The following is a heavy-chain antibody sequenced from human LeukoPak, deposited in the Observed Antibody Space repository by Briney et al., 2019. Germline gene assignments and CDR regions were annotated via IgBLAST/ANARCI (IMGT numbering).Heavy chain of an antibody. D-gene: IGHD4-17*01. CDR2: INPSGGST. CDR3: ARDYGRDAFDI. Sequence: ASVKVSCKASGGTFSSYAISWVRQAPGQGLEWMGIINPSGGSTSYAQKFQGRVTMTRDMSTSTVYMELSSLRSEDTAVYYCARDYGRDAFDIWGQGTMVTVSS. V-gene: IGHV1-46*01. J-gene: IGHJ3*02. CDR1: GGTFSSYA.